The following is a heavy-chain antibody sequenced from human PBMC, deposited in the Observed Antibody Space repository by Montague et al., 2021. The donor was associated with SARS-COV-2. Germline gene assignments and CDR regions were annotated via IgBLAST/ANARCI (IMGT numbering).Heavy chain of an antibody. J-gene: IGHJ5*02. CDR1: IGSISSGSYH. CDR2: IYTSGST. D-gene: IGHD6-25*01. V-gene: IGHV4-61*02. CDR3: ARDGYSSGWNGLHWFDP. Sequence: TLSLTCTVSIGSISSGSYHWSWIRQPAGKGLEWIGRIYTSGSTNYNPSLKSRVTISVDTSKNQLSLKLSSVTAADTAEYYSARDGYSSGWNGLHWFDPWGQGTLVTVSS.